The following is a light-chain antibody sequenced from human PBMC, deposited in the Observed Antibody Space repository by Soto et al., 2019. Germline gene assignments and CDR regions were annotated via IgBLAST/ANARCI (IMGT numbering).Light chain of an antibody. CDR2: AAS. V-gene: IGKV1-39*01. CDR3: QQSYRSPPT. Sequence: DIQMTQSPSSLSASLEERAIITCRASQSFSNHLNWYQQKPGKAPKLLIFAASSWHSGVPSRFSGSRSGPDFTLTISSLQPEDFATYYCQQSYRSPPTFGQGTKVDIK. J-gene: IGKJ1*01. CDR1: QSFSNH.